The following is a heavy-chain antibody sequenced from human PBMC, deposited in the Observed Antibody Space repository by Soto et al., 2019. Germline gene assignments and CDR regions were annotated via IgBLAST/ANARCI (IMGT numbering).Heavy chain of an antibody. J-gene: IGHJ4*02. CDR2: MNPNSGNT. Sequence: QVQLVQSGAEVKKPGASVKVSCKASGYTFTSYDINWVRQATGQGLEWMGWMNPNSGNTGYAQKFQGRVTMTRNTSISTAYRELSSLRSEDTAVYYCARGRYDYVWGSYRYPFDYWGQGTLVTFSS. CDR3: ARGRYDYVWGSYRYPFDY. D-gene: IGHD3-16*02. V-gene: IGHV1-8*01. CDR1: GYTFTSYD.